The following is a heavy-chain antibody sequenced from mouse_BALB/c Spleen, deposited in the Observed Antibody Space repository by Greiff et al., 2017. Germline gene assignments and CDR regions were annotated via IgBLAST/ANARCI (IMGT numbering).Heavy chain of an antibody. D-gene: IGHD1-1*01. Sequence: QVQLQQSGAELVKPGASVKLSCKASGYTFTSYYMYWVKQRPGQGLEWIGGINPSNGGTNFNEKFKSKATLTVDKSSSTAYMQLSSLTSEDSAVYYCTRGDGSSYGYFDVWGAGTTVTVSS. CDR1: GYTFTSYY. V-gene: IGHV1S81*02. J-gene: IGHJ1*01. CDR2: INPSNGGT. CDR3: TRGDGSSYGYFDV.